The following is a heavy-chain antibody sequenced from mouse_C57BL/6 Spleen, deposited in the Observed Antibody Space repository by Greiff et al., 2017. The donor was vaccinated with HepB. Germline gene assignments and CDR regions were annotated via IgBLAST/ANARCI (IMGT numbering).Heavy chain of an antibody. CDR2: FYPGSGSI. CDR3: ARHEDGYYGFAY. Sequence: QVQLKESGAELVKPGASVKLSCKASGYTFTEYTIHWVKQRSGQGLEWIGWFYPGSGSIKYNEKFKDKATLTADKSSSTVYMELSRVTSEDSAVYFCARHEDGYYGFAYWGQGTLVTVSA. D-gene: IGHD1-1*02. J-gene: IGHJ3*01. V-gene: IGHV1-62-2*01. CDR1: GYTFTEYT.